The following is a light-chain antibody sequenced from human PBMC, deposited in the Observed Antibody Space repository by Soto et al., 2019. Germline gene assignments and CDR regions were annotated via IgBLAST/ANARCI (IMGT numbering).Light chain of an antibody. V-gene: IGKV3-20*01. CDR3: QQYNSYWT. J-gene: IGKJ1*01. CDR2: GAS. Sequence: EIGLTQSPGTLSLSPGERATLSCRASPSVSGSNLAWYQQKPGQAPRLVIYGASSRATGIPDRFSGSGSGTDFTLTISSLQPDDFATYYCQQYNSYWTFGQGTKVDIK. CDR1: PSVSGSN.